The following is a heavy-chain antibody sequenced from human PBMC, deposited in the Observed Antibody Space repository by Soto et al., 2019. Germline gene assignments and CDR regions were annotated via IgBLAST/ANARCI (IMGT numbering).Heavy chain of an antibody. CDR3: TTVLLWFDTEDY. Sequence: PGGSLILSCAASGFTFSNAWMSWVRQAPGKGLEWVGRIKSKTDGGTTDYAAPVKGRFTISRDDSKNTLYLQMNSLKTEDTAVYYCTTVLLWFDTEDYWGQGTLVTVSS. D-gene: IGHD3-10*01. CDR2: IKSKTDGGTT. J-gene: IGHJ4*02. V-gene: IGHV3-15*01. CDR1: GFTFSNAW.